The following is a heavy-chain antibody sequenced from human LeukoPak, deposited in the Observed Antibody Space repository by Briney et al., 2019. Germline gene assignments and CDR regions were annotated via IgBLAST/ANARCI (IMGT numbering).Heavy chain of an antibody. V-gene: IGHV4-4*07. Sequence: SSETLSLTCTVSGDSISKYYWSWIRQPAGKGLEWIGRIHPSGSTNYNPSLKSRVTLSVDTSKNQLSLKLSSGTAADTAVYYCARGTDNWNYEGLDYWGQGTLVTVSS. CDR1: GDSISKYY. J-gene: IGHJ4*02. CDR3: ARGTDNWNYEGLDY. CDR2: IHPSGST. D-gene: IGHD1-7*01.